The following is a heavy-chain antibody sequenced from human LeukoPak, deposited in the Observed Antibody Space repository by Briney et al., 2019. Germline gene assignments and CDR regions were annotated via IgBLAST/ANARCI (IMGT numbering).Heavy chain of an antibody. D-gene: IGHD6-13*01. CDR3: ARRDIAAAEPFDY. CDR2: IYPGDSDT. CDR1: GYSFISYW. V-gene: IGHV5-51*01. Sequence: GESLKISCKGSGYSFISYWIGWVRQMPGKGLEWMGIIYPGDSDTRYSLSFQGQVTISADKSISTAYLQWSSLKASDTAIYYCARRDIAAAEPFDYWGQGTLVTVSS. J-gene: IGHJ4*02.